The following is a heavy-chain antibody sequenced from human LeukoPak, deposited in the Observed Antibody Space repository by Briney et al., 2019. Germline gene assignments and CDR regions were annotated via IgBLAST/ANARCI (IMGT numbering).Heavy chain of an antibody. Sequence: ASVKVSCTASGYTFTSYAMHWVRQAPGQRLEWMGWINAGNGNTKYSQKFQGRVTITRDTSASTAYMELSGLRSEDTAVYYCARDLRGSYFSYWGQGTLVTVSS. CDR3: ARDLRGSYFSY. J-gene: IGHJ4*02. CDR2: INAGNGNT. V-gene: IGHV1-3*01. D-gene: IGHD3-16*01. CDR1: GYTFTSYA.